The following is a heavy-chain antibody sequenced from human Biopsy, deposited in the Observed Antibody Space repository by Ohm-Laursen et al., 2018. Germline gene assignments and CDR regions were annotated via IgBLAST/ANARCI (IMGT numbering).Heavy chain of an antibody. V-gene: IGHV3-73*01. Sequence: SLGLSCAASRFTFSTYGMHWVRQASGRGLEWVGRIKKKSNNDATAYAESMKGRFSIFRDDSKSTSFLQMNSLKIEDTAVYFCTRSAGYGYDYWGQGILVTVSS. J-gene: IGHJ4*02. CDR1: RFTFSTYG. CDR2: IKKKSNNDAT. D-gene: IGHD5-12*01. CDR3: TRSAGYGYDY.